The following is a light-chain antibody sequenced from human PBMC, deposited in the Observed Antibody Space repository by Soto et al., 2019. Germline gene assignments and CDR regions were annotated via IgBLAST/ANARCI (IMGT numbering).Light chain of an antibody. CDR3: QQFGSSPGFT. V-gene: IGKV3-20*01. CDR1: QSINSRY. CDR2: GAS. Sequence: EILMTQSPGTLSLSTGERATLSCRASQSINSRYLAWYQQKPGQAPRLLIYGASSRATGIPDRFSGSGSGTDVTLTISRLEPEDFAVYYCQQFGSSPGFTFGPGTIVDIK. J-gene: IGKJ3*01.